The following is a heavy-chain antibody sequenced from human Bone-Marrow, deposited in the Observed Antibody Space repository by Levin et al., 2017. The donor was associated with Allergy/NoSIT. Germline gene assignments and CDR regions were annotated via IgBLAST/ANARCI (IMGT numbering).Heavy chain of an antibody. D-gene: IGHD3-3*01. Sequence: ASVKVSCKASGYTFTSYYMHWVRQAPGQGLEWMGIINPSGGSTSYAQKFQGRVTMTRDTSTSTVYMELSSLRSEDTAVYYCALGRGLEPETNYYGMDVWGQGTTVTVSS. CDR2: INPSGGST. CDR1: GYTFTSYY. V-gene: IGHV1-46*01. CDR3: ALGRGLEPETNYYGMDV. J-gene: IGHJ6*02.